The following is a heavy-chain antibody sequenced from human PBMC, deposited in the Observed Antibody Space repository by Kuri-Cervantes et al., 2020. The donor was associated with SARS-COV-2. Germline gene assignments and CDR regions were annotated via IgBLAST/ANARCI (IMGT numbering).Heavy chain of an antibody. V-gene: IGHV3-21*04. CDR1: GFTFSSYS. J-gene: IGHJ4*02. Sequence: GGSLRLSCAASGFTFSSYSMNWVCQAPGKGLEWVSSISSSSYIYYADSVKGRFTISRDKAKNSLYLQMNSLRAEDTAVYYCAKDPLWGSSSNFDYWGQGTLVTVSS. CDR2: ISSSSYI. D-gene: IGHD6-6*01. CDR3: AKDPLWGSSSNFDY.